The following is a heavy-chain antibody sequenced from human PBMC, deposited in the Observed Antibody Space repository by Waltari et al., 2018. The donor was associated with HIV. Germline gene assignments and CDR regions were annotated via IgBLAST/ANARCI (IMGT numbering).Heavy chain of an antibody. V-gene: IGHV3-7*01. Sequence: EVQLVESGGGLVQPGGSLRLSCAASGFTCGSYWMTWVRQAPGKGLKWVANIKEDGSEKYYVDSVKGRFTISRDNAKNSLHLQMNSLRVDDTAVYYCARDGKLAKYSCDYWGQGTLVTVSS. CDR1: GFTCGSYW. J-gene: IGHJ4*02. CDR3: ARDGKLAKYSCDY. CDR2: IKEDGSEK. D-gene: IGHD5-18*01.